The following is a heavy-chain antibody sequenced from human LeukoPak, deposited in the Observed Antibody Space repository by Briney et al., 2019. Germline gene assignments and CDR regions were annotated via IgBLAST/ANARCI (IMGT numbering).Heavy chain of an antibody. V-gene: IGHV1-69*10. CDR1: GGTFSIYA. Sequence: GASVKLSCKASGGTFSIYATSWVRQAPGQGLEWMGGISPLLGIANYAQKFHGRVTITADKSTSTAYMELSSLRSEDTAVYYCARAYYDILTGYLSPSDYWGQGTLVTVSS. CDR3: ARAYYDILTGYLSPSDY. J-gene: IGHJ4*02. D-gene: IGHD3-9*01. CDR2: ISPLLGIA.